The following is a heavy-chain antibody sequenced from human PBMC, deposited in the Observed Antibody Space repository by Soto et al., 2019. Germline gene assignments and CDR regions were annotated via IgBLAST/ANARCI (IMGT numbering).Heavy chain of an antibody. CDR1: GFTFSSYS. CDR3: ARGEVVVAATPFDY. V-gene: IGHV3-21*01. CDR2: ISSSSSYI. D-gene: IGHD2-15*01. J-gene: IGHJ4*02. Sequence: EVQLVESGGGLVKPGGSLRLSCAASGFTFSSYSMNWVRQAPGKGLEWVSSISSSSSYIYYADSVKGRFTISRDNAKNSLYLQMNSLRAEDTAVYYCARGEVVVAATPFDYGGQGTLFTVSS.